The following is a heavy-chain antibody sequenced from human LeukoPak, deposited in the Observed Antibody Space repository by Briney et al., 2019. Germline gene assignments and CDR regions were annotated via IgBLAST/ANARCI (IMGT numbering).Heavy chain of an antibody. CDR3: ASRQESTVTYAFDI. CDR1: VVTLSPYG. J-gene: IGHJ3*02. V-gene: IGHV3-23*01. D-gene: IGHD4-17*01. Sequence: GVTLRLSCGASVVTLSPYGMTGVRRAPGRGVEGVSGMRDSGTNTYTAHSAKGTFTTSRQNSKNTLYLQMNSLRAEDTAVCYCASRQESTVTYAFDIWGKGTMVTVSS. CDR2: MRDSGTNT.